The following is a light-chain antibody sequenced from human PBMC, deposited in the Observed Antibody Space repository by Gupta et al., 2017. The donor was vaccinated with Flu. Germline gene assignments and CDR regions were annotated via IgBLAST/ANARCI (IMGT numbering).Light chain of an antibody. V-gene: IGLV3-21*02. J-gene: IGLJ2*01. CDR1: NIRSKR. Sequence: SYVLTQSPSVSVAPGQPASLPCGGNNIRSKRVHWYQQKPGQAPLLVVYADLDRPSGIPERFSGSNSGNTATLTISRVEAGDEADYYCQVWDIDSDHRHVIFGGGTRLTVL. CDR2: ADL. CDR3: QVWDIDSDHRHVI.